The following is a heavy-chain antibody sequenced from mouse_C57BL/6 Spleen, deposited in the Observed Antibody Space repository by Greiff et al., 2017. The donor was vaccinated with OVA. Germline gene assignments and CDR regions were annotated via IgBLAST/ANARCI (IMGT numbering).Heavy chain of an antibody. CDR2: IYPGDGDT. D-gene: IGHD2-10*01. J-gene: IGHJ2*01. V-gene: IGHV1-80*01. CDR1: GYAFSSYW. CDR3: ARSAYYGNYYFDY. Sequence: QVQLQQSGAELVKPGASVKISCKASGYAFSSYWMNWVKQRPGKGLEWIGQIYPGDGDTNYNGKFKGKATLTADKSSSTAYMQLSSLTSEDSAVYFWARSAYYGNYYFDYWGQGTTLTVSS.